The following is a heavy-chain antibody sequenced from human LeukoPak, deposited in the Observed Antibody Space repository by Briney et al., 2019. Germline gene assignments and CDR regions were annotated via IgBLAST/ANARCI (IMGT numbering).Heavy chain of an antibody. D-gene: IGHD3-9*01. CDR2: INSDGSST. CDR3: ARGRIEYFDWFPHYYYYYGMDV. J-gene: IGHJ6*02. V-gene: IGHV3-74*01. CDR1: GFAFSSYW. Sequence: GSLRLSCAASGFAFSSYWMHWVRQAPGKGLVWVSRINSDGSSTSYADSVKGRFTISRDNAKNTLYLQMNSLRAEDTAVYYCARGRIEYFDWFPHYYYYYGMDVWGQGTTVTVSS.